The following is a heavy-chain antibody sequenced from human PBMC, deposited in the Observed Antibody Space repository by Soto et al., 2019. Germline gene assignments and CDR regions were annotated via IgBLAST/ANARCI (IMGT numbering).Heavy chain of an antibody. CDR1: GYSKTSYA. J-gene: IGHJ6*02. V-gene: IGHV1-3*01. CDR3: ARDELQYYYDSSGYPHAANYGMDV. CDR2: INAGNGNT. D-gene: IGHD3-22*01. Sequence: ASVKVSCKASGYSKTSYAMQWVRQANGQRLEWMGWINAGNGNTKYSQKFQGRVTITRDTSASTAYMELSSLRSEDTAVYYCARDELQYYYDSSGYPHAANYGMDVWGQGTTVTVSS.